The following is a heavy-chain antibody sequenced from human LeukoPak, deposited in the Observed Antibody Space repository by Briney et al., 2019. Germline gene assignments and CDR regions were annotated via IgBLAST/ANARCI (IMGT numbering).Heavy chain of an antibody. J-gene: IGHJ3*02. CDR1: GFTFSSYW. Sequence: GGALRLSCAASGFTFSSYWMSWVRLAPGTGLEWAANIREDGSEKYYVDSVKGRFTISRDIAKNSLYLQMNSLRGEDTGVYYCARVSRFGGGAFDIWGQGTMVTVSS. CDR2: IREDGSEK. CDR3: ARVSRFGGGAFDI. V-gene: IGHV3-7*01. D-gene: IGHD3-10*01.